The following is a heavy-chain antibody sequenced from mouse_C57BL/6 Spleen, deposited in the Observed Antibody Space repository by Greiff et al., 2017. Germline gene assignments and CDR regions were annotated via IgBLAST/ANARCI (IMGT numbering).Heavy chain of an antibody. Sequence: VQLQQPGTELVKPGASVKLSCKASGYTFTSYWMHWVKQRPGQGLEWIGNINPSNGGTNYNEKFKSKATLTVDKSSSTAYMQLSSLTSEDSAVYYCARSRGYRMITTLFDYWGQGTTLTVSS. D-gene: IGHD2-4*01. CDR3: ARSRGYRMITTLFDY. J-gene: IGHJ2*01. V-gene: IGHV1-53*01. CDR1: GYTFTSYW. CDR2: INPSNGGT.